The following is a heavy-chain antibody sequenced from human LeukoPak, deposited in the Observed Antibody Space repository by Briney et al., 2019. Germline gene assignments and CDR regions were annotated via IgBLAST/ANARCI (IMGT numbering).Heavy chain of an antibody. J-gene: IGHJ6*02. CDR2: IKQDGSEK. CDR3: ASDVVVPAAIASYSYGMAV. Sequence: GGSLRLSCAASGFTFSSYWMSWVRQAPGKGLEWVANIKQDGSEKYYVDSVKGRFTISRDNAKNSLYLQMNGLRAEDPAVYYCASDVVVPAAIASYSYGMAVWGQGTTVTVSS. D-gene: IGHD2-2*01. V-gene: IGHV3-7*01. CDR1: GFTFSSYW.